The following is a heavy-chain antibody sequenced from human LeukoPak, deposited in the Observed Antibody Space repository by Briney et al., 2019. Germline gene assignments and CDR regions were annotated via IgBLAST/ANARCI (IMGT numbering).Heavy chain of an antibody. Sequence: GRSLRLSCAASAFTFSSYDMTWARQAPGKGLEWVSAIRSSGGSTDYADSVKGRFTISRDNSKNILYLQMNSLRAEATAVYYCASKIGYCSSVSWYLDYWGQGNLVTVSS. J-gene: IGHJ4*02. CDR3: ASKIGYCSSVSWYLDY. V-gene: IGHV3-23*01. CDR2: IRSSGGST. CDR1: AFTFSSYD. D-gene: IGHD2-15*01.